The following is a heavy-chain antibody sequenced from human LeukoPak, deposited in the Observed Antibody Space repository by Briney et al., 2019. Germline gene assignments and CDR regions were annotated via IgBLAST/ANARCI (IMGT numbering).Heavy chain of an antibody. V-gene: IGHV4-59*08. J-gene: IGHJ4*02. D-gene: IGHD2-15*01. CDR3: ARQPRYCSGGSCYRFDY. Sequence: PSETLSLTCTVSCGSISSYYWSLIRQPPGKGLEWVGDIYYSGSTNYNPSLKSRVTISVDTSKNQFSLKLSSVTAADTAVYYCARQPRYCSGGSCYRFDYWGQGTLVTVSS. CDR1: CGSISSYY. CDR2: IYYSGST.